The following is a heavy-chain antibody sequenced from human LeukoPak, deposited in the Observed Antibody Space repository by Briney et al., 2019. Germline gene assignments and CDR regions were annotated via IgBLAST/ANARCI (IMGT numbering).Heavy chain of an antibody. CDR2: IYSGGST. CDR3: ARGIGYGDYGLSAFDI. CDR1: GFTVSSNY. V-gene: IGHV3-66*01. J-gene: IGHJ3*02. D-gene: IGHD4-17*01. Sequence: GGSLRLSCAASGFTVSSNYMSWVRQAPGKGLEWVSVIYSGGSTYYADSVKGRFTISRDNSKNTLYLQMNSLRAEDTAVYYCARGIGYGDYGLSAFDIWGQGTMVTVSS.